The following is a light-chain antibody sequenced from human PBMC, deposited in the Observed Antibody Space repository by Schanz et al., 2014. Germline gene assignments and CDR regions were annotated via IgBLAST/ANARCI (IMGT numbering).Light chain of an antibody. CDR1: QTVSSSY. CDR2: GAS. V-gene: IGKV3-20*01. J-gene: IGKJ2*01. CDR3: QQYGNSPPFT. Sequence: ETVLTQSPGALSLSPGERATLSCRASQTVSSSYLAWYQQKPGQAPRLLIYGASSRATGIPYRFSGSGSVTDFTLTISTLEPEDFAVYYCQQYGNSPPFTFGQGTRLEIK.